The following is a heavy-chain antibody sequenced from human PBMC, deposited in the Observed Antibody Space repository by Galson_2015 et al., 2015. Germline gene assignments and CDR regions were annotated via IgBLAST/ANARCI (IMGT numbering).Heavy chain of an antibody. CDR2: IIPIFGTA. D-gene: IGHD3-22*01. CDR1: GDTFSSYA. Sequence: SVKVSCKASGDTFSSYAIRWVRQAPGQGLEWMGGIIPIFGTANYAQKFQGRVTITADESTSTAYMELSSLRSDDTAVYYCARNGGVYYHHPIDDWGQGTLVTVSS. CDR3: ARNGGVYYHHPIDD. J-gene: IGHJ4*02. V-gene: IGHV1-69*13.